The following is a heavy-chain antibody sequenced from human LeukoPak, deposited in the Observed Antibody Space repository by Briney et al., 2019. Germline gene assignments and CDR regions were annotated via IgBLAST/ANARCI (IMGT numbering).Heavy chain of an antibody. CDR1: GYTFTSYG. CDR2: ISAYNSNT. D-gene: IGHD5-18*01. V-gene: IGHV1-18*01. J-gene: IGHJ4*02. CDR3: ARDWDRIQLWPEAFDY. Sequence: ASVKVSCKASGYTFTSYGISWVRQAPGQGLEWMGWISAYNSNTNYAQKLQGRVTMTTDTSTSTAYMELRSLRSDDTAVYYCARDWDRIQLWPEAFDYWGQGTLVTVSS.